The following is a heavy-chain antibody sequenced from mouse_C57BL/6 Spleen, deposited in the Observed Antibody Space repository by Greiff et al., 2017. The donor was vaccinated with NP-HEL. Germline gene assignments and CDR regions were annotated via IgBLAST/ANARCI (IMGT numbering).Heavy chain of an antibody. Sequence: EVQRVESGGGLVQPGGSLKLSCAASGFTFSDYYMYWVRQTPEKRLEWVAYISNGGGSTYYPDTVKGRFTISRDNAKNTLYLQMSRLKSEDTAMYYCARPYYYGSSLWFAYWGQGTLVTVSA. CDR3: ARPYYYGSSLWFAY. CDR1: GFTFSDYY. V-gene: IGHV5-12*01. J-gene: IGHJ3*01. D-gene: IGHD1-1*01. CDR2: ISNGGGST.